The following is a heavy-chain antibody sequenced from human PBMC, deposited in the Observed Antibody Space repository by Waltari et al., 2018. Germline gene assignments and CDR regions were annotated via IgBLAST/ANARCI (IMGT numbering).Heavy chain of an antibody. D-gene: IGHD5-12*01. CDR2: INHSGST. CDR1: GGSFSGYY. V-gene: IGHV4-34*01. J-gene: IGHJ1*01. Sequence: QVQLQQWGAGLLKPSETLSLTCAVYGGSFSGYYWSWIRQPPGKGLEWIGEINHSGSTNYNPSLKSRVTISVDTSKNQFSLKLSSVTAVDTAVYYCARGSAPPTIGYFQHWGQGTLVTVSS. CDR3: ARGSAPPTIGYFQH.